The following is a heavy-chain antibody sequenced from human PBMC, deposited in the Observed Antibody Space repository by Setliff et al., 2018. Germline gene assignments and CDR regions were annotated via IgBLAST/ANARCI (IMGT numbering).Heavy chain of an antibody. Sequence: GGSLRLSCAASGFTFSSYAMHWVRQAPGKGLEWVAVISYDGSNKYYADSVKGRFTISRDNAKNSLYLQMNSLRAEDTAVYYCARSRGGSGYSGYFDYWGQGTLVTVSS. V-gene: IGHV3-30-3*01. CDR3: ARSRGGSGYSGYFDY. CDR2: ISYDGSNK. CDR1: GFTFSSYA. D-gene: IGHD3-22*01. J-gene: IGHJ4*02.